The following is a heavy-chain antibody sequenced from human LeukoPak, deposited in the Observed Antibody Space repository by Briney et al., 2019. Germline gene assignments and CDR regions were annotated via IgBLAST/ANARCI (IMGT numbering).Heavy chain of an antibody. V-gene: IGHV4-4*07. CDR1: GGSISSDY. CDR3: SRGGANDL. D-gene: IGHD4/OR15-4a*01. Sequence: SETLSLTCTVSGGSISSDYWSWIRQPAGKGLEWIGRIFTSGSTSYNPSLKSRVTMSLDTSKNQFSLKLSSVTAADTAVYFCSRGGANDLWGQGNLVTVSS. J-gene: IGHJ5*02. CDR2: IFTSGST.